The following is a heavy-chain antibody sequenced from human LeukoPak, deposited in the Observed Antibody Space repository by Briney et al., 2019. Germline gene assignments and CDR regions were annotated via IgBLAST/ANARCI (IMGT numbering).Heavy chain of an antibody. CDR3: ARAPPSGSYYFDY. D-gene: IGHD1-26*01. CDR1: GGTFSKYT. CDR2: ITPLFGTA. J-gene: IGHJ4*02. V-gene: IGHV1-69*13. Sequence: GASVKVSCKASGGTFSKYTISWVRQRPGQGLEWMGGITPLFGTANYAQKFQGRVTITADESTSTAYMELSSLRSEDTAVYYCARAPPSGSYYFDYWGQGTLVTVSS.